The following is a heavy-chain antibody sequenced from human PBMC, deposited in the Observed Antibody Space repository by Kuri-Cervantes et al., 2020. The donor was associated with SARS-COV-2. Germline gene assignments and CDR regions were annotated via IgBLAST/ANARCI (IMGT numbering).Heavy chain of an antibody. V-gene: IGHV1-2*02. CDR1: GYTFTSYG. CDR3: ARVFYDFYSGRRTYYFDY. Sequence: ASVKVSCKASGYTFTSYGISWVRQAPGQGLEWMGWINPNSGGTNYAQRFQGRVTMTRDTSISTAYMELSRLRSDDTAVYYCARVFYDFYSGRRTYYFDYWGQGTLVTVSS. J-gene: IGHJ4*02. D-gene: IGHD3-3*01. CDR2: INPNSGGT.